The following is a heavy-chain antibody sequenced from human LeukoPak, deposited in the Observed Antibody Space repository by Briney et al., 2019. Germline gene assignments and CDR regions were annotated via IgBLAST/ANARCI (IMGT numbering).Heavy chain of an antibody. CDR3: ARDYYGDYFFDY. J-gene: IGHJ4*02. CDR2: ISSNGDST. V-gene: IGHV3-64*01. Sequence: GGSLRLSCAASGFTFSSYGMSWVRQAPGKGLEYVSAISSNGDSTFYANSVKGRFTISRDNSKNTLYLQMGSLRAEDMAVYYCARDYYGDYFFDYWGQGTLVTVSS. CDR1: GFTFSSYG. D-gene: IGHD4-17*01.